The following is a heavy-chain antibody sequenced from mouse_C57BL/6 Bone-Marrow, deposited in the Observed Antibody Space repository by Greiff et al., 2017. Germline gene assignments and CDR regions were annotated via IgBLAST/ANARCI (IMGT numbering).Heavy chain of an antibody. CDR1: GYTFTSYW. J-gene: IGHJ3*01. CDR3: ARGGYSNYLAWFAY. Sequence: VQLQESGAELVMPGASVKLSCKASGYTFTSYWMHWVKQRPGQGLEWIGEIDPSDSYTNYNQKFKGKSTLTVDKSSSTAYMQLSSLTSEDSAVYYCARGGYSNYLAWFAYWGQGTLVTVSA. CDR2: IDPSDSYT. V-gene: IGHV1-69*01. D-gene: IGHD2-5*01.